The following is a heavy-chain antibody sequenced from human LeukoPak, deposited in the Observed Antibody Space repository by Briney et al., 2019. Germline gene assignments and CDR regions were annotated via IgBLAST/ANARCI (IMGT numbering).Heavy chain of an antibody. J-gene: IGHJ4*02. CDR1: GGSFSGYY. CDR2: INHSGST. D-gene: IGHD2-2*01. CDR3: ARGPYCSSTSCYARRPFDY. Sequence: PSETLSLTCAVYGGSFSGYYWSWIRQPPGKGLEWIGEINHSGSTKYNPSLKSRVTISVDTSKNQFSLKLSSVTAADTAVYYCARGPYCSSTSCYARRPFDYWGQGTLVTVSS. V-gene: IGHV4-34*01.